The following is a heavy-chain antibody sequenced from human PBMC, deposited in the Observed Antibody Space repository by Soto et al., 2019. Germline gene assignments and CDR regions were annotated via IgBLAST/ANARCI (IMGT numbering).Heavy chain of an antibody. Sequence: SVKVSCKASGGTFSSYAISWVRQAPGQGLEWMGGIIPIFGTANYAQKFQGRVTITADESTSTAYMELSSLRSEDTAVYYCAREANYDILTGYYSTWGQGTLVTVSS. V-gene: IGHV1-69*13. J-gene: IGHJ5*02. CDR1: GGTFSSYA. CDR3: AREANYDILTGYYST. D-gene: IGHD3-9*01. CDR2: IIPIFGTA.